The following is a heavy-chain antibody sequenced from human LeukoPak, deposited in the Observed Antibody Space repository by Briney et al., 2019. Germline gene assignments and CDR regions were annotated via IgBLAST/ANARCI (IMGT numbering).Heavy chain of an antibody. V-gene: IGHV4-4*07. CDR3: ARDRYTQFFDY. Sequence: SETLSLTCTVSGGSISSYYWSWTRQPAGKGLEWIGRIYTSGSTNYNPSLKSRVTMSVDTSKNQFSLNLSSVTAADTAVYYCARDRYTQFFDYWGQGTLVTVSS. J-gene: IGHJ4*02. CDR1: GGSISSYY. D-gene: IGHD5-18*01. CDR2: IYTSGST.